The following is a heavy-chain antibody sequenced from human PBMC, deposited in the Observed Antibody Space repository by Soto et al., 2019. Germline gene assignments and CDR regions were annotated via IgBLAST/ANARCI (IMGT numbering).Heavy chain of an antibody. D-gene: IGHD6-19*01. CDR3: ARGPAAGDSSGWYWVGWFDP. V-gene: IGHV1-18*01. J-gene: IGHJ5*02. CDR1: GYTFTNYG. CDR2: ISAYNGNT. Sequence: QVQLVQSGAEVKKPGASVKVSCKASGYTFTNYGISWVRQAPGQGLEWMGWISAYNGNTNYAQKLQGRVTMTTDTSTSTAYMELRSLRSDDTAVYYCARGPAAGDSSGWYWVGWFDPWGQGTLVTVSS.